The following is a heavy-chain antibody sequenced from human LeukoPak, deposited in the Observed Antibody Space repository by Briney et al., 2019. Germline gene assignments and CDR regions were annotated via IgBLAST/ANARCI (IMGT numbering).Heavy chain of an antibody. Sequence: GGSLRLSCAASGFTFSSYAMSWVRQAPGKGLEWVSAISVSDDSTYYADSVKGRFTISRDNSKNTLYLQMNSLRAEDTAVYYCAKEWSDSYYFDYWGQGTLVAVSS. CDR1: GFTFSSYA. D-gene: IGHD3-3*01. CDR2: ISVSDDST. J-gene: IGHJ4*02. V-gene: IGHV3-23*01. CDR3: AKEWSDSYYFDY.